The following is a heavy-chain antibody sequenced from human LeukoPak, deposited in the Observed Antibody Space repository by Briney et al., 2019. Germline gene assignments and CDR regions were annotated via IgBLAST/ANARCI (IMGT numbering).Heavy chain of an antibody. CDR3: ARDLANIVVGQQWHRYFDY. CDR2: ISAYNGNT. J-gene: IGHJ4*02. CDR1: GGTFSSYA. V-gene: IGHV1-18*01. Sequence: ASVKVSCKASGGTFSSYAISWVRQAPGQGLEWMGWISAYNGNTNYAQKLQGRVTMTTDTSTNTAYMELRSLRSDDTAVYYCARDLANIVVGQQWHRYFDYWGQGTLVTVSS. D-gene: IGHD2-2*01.